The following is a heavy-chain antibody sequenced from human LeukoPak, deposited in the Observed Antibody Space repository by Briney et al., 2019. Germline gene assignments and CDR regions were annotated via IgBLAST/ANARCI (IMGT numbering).Heavy chain of an antibody. CDR2: IYHSGST. CDR3: ARAEESIAARYYYYGMDV. V-gene: IGHV4-4*02. Sequence: SGTLSLTCAVSGGSISSSNWWSWVRQPPGKGLEWIGEIYHSGSTNYNPSLKSRVTISVDTSKNQFSLKLSSVTAADTAVYYCARAEESIAARYYYYGMDVWGQGTTVTVSS. J-gene: IGHJ6*02. D-gene: IGHD6-6*01. CDR1: GGSISSSNW.